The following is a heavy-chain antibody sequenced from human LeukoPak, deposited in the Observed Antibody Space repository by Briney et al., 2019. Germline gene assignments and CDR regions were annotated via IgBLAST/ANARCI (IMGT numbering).Heavy chain of an antibody. J-gene: IGHJ4*02. Sequence: GSLRLSCAASGFTFSSYAMSWVRQAPGKGLEWIGEINHSGSTNYNPSLKSRVTISVDTSKNQFSLKLSSVTAADTAVYYCARGQGYSSGWARYWGQGTLVTVSS. D-gene: IGHD6-19*01. CDR1: GFTFSSYA. CDR3: ARGQGYSSGWARY. CDR2: INHSGST. V-gene: IGHV4-34*01.